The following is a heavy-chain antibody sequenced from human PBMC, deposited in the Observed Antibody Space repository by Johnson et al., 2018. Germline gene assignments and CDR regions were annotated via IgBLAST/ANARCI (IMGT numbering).Heavy chain of an antibody. D-gene: IGHD2-2*02. Sequence: VQLVQSGGGLVQPGGSLRLSCAASGFTFDGFSMNWVRQAPGKGLEWVTHISSSGTTTYYADSVRGRFTISRDNAKNSLYLQVNSLRDEDTAVYYCAGGGSYPRCYRPDYFQHWGQGTLVTVSS. CDR2: ISSSGTTT. V-gene: IGHV3-48*02. CDR1: GFTFDGFS. CDR3: AGGGSYPRCYRPDYFQH. J-gene: IGHJ1*01.